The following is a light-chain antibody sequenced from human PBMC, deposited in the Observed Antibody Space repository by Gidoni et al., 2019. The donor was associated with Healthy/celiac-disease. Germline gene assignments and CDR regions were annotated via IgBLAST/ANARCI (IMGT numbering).Light chain of an antibody. CDR1: QSVSSY. CDR3: QQRSNWPLALT. V-gene: IGKV3-11*01. CDR2: DAS. J-gene: IGKJ4*01. Sequence: EIVLTQSPATLSLSPGERATLSCRASQSVSSYLAWYQQKPGQAPRLLIYDASNRATGIPARFSGRGSGTDFTLTISSLEPEDFAVYYCQQRSNWPLALTFGGXTKVEIK.